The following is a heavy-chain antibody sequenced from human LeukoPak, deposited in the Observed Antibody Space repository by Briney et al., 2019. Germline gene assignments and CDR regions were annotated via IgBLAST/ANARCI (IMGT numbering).Heavy chain of an antibody. Sequence: SETLSLTCAVYGGSFSGYYWSWIRQPPGKGLEWIGEINHSGSTNYNPSLKSRVTISVDTSKNQFSLKLSSVTAADTAVYYCARHLASYYAVMNWFDPWGQGTLVTVSS. D-gene: IGHD3-10*01. V-gene: IGHV4-34*01. CDR3: ARHLASYYAVMNWFDP. CDR2: INHSGST. J-gene: IGHJ5*02. CDR1: GGSFSGYY.